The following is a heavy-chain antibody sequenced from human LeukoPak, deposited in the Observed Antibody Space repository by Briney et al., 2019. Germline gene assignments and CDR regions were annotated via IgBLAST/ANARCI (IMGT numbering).Heavy chain of an antibody. J-gene: IGHJ6*03. CDR2: INHSGST. Sequence: SSETLSLTCAVYGGSFSNYYWSWIRQPPGKGLEWIGEINHSGSTKYNPSLKSRVTISVDTSKNQFSLKLSSVTAADTAVYYCARTTEGGYSYGYFYYYYMDVWGKGTTVTISS. V-gene: IGHV4-34*01. D-gene: IGHD5-18*01. CDR1: GGSFSNYY. CDR3: ARTTEGGYSYGYFYYYYMDV.